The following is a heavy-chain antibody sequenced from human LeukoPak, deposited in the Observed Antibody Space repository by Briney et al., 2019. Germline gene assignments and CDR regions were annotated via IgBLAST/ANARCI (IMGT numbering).Heavy chain of an antibody. CDR3: ARVLGWLQLSPYFDY. D-gene: IGHD5-24*01. CDR1: GGTFSSYA. J-gene: IGHJ4*02. Sequence: GSSVKVSCKASGGTFSSYAISWVRQAPGQGLEWMGGIIPIFGTANYAQKFQGRVTITADESTSTAYMELSSLRSEDTAVYYCARVLGWLQLSPYFDYWGQGTLVTVSS. V-gene: IGHV1-69*01. CDR2: IIPIFGTA.